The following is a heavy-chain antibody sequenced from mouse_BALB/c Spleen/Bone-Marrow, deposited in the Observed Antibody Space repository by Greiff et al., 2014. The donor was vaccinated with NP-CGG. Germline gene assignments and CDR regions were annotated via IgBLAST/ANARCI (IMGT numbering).Heavy chain of an antibody. J-gene: IGHJ2*01. CDR1: GYTFSNYW. CDR3: TTLARSDFDY. CDR2: IYPGNSDT. V-gene: IGHV1-5*01. Sequence: VQLQQSGTVLARPEAAVKMSCKASGYTFSNYWMHWVKQRPGQGLEWIGTIYPGNSDTTYNQKFKGKAKLTAVTSTGTAYMELSSLTNEDSAVYYCTTLARSDFDYWGQGTTLTVSS. D-gene: IGHD3-1*01.